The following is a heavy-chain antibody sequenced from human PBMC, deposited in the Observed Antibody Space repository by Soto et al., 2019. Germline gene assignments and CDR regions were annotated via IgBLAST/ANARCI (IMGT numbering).Heavy chain of an antibody. CDR3: AGQMGGYCSGGSCFGLFYYYYGMDV. V-gene: IGHV5-10-1*01. CDR2: IDPSDSYT. Sequence: PGESLKISCKGSGYSFSSYWISWVRQMPGEGLEWMGRIDPSDSYTNYSPSFQGHVTISADKSISTAYLQWSSLKASDTAMYYCAGQMGGYCSGGSCFGLFYYYYGMDVWGQGTTVTVSS. J-gene: IGHJ6*02. CDR1: GYSFSSYW. D-gene: IGHD2-15*01.